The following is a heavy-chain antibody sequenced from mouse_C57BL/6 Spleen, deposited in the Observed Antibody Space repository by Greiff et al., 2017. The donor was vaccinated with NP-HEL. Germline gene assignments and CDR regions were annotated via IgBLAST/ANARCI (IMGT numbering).Heavy chain of an antibody. CDR2: ISSGGSYP. V-gene: IGHV5-6*01. Sequence: EVQLVESGGDLVKPGGSLKLSCAASGFTFSSYGMSWVRQTPDKRLEWVATISSGGSYPYYPASVKGRFTISRDNAKNTPYMQMSSLESEDTAMYCWSRPGDAAMDYWGQGTSVTVSS. J-gene: IGHJ4*01. D-gene: IGHD3-1*01. CDR3: SRPGDAAMDY. CDR1: GFTFSSYG.